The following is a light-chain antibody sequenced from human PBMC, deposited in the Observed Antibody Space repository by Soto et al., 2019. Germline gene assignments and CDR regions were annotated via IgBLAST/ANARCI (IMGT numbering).Light chain of an antibody. CDR2: DVS. CDR3: TSYKSSSTGV. J-gene: IGLJ3*02. V-gene: IGLV2-14*01. CDR1: SSDVGGYNY. Sequence: QSALTQPASVSGSPGQSITISCTGTSSDVGGYNYVSWYQQHPGKAPKLMIYDVSNRPSGVSNRFSGSKSGNTASLTISGLKAEDEADYYCTSYKSSSTGVFGGGPKLPAL.